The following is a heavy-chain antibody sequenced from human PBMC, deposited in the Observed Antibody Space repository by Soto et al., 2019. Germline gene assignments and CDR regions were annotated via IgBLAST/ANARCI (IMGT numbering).Heavy chain of an antibody. V-gene: IGHV4-39*01. Sequence: RSLTCTVSGVSISNSSYYWGWIRRPPGKGLEWIGTIYYSGITYYNPSLKSRVTISVDTSKNQFSLKLTSVTAADTAVYYCARQGSNWGHGTLVTVSS. J-gene: IGHJ4*01. CDR1: GVSISNSSYY. CDR2: IYYSGIT. CDR3: ARQGSN.